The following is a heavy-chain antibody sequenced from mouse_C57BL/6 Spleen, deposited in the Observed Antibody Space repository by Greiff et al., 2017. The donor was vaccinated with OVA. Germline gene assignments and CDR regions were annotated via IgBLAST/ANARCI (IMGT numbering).Heavy chain of an antibody. D-gene: IGHD1-1*01. V-gene: IGHV1-39*01. Sequence: VQLQQSGPELVKPGASVKISCKASGYSFTDYNMNWVKQSTGKSLEWIGVINPNYGTTSYNQKFKGKATLTVDQSSSTAYMQLNSLTSEDSAVYYCAGWHYYGSSYWYFDVWGTGTTVTVSS. J-gene: IGHJ1*03. CDR2: INPNYGTT. CDR3: AGWHYYGSSYWYFDV. CDR1: GYSFTDYN.